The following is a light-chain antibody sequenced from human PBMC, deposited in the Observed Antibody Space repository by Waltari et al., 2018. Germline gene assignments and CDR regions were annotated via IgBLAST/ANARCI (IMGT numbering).Light chain of an antibody. Sequence: ENVLKQSPGTLSLSPGEGATPPCRTSQTIRTTYLAWYQQKPGQAPTLLIYGAFSRATGIPDRFTGSGSGTDFSRTISSLEPEDFATYYCQQYDISPLTFGGGTKVEIK. CDR2: GAF. V-gene: IGKV3-20*01. CDR1: QTIRTTY. J-gene: IGKJ4*01. CDR3: QQYDISPLT.